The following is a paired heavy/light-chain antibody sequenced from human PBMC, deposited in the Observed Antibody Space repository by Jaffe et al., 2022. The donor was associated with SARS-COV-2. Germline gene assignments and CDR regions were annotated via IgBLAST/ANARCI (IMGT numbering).Heavy chain of an antibody. D-gene: IGHD6-19*01. J-gene: IGHJ3*02. Sequence: QVQLQESGPGLVKPSDTLSLTCAVSGYSISSSNWWGWLRQPPGKGLEWIGYIYYSGSTYYKPSLKSRVTMSIDTSKNQFSLKLGSVTAVDSAVYYCARSFSSGWNDAFDIWGQGTMVTVSS. CDR1: GYSISSSNW. CDR2: IYYSGST. V-gene: IGHV4-28*01. CDR3: ARSFSSGWNDAFDI.
Light chain of an antibody. Sequence: QSALTQPPSASGSPGQSVTISCTGTSSDVGGYNYVSWYQQHPGKAPKLMIYEVSKRPSGVPDRFSGSKSGNTASLTVSGLQAEDEADYYCSSYAGSNIRVVFGGGTKLTVL. CDR2: EVS. CDR1: SSDVGGYNY. V-gene: IGLV2-8*01. J-gene: IGLJ2*01. CDR3: SSYAGSNIRVV.